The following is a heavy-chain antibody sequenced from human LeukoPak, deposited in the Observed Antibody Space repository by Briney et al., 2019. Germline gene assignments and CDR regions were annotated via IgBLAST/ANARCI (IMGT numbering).Heavy chain of an antibody. CDR1: GYTFTSYD. CDR2: MNPNSGNT. J-gene: IGHJ6*02. V-gene: IGHV1-8*01. CDR3: ARDGPRSADTAMDYGMDV. Sequence: GASVKVSCKASGYTFTSYDINWVRQATGQGPEWMGWMNPNSGNTGYAQKFQGRVTMTRNTSISTAYMELSSLRSEDTAVYYCARDGPRSADTAMDYGMDVWGQGTTVTVSS. D-gene: IGHD5-18*01.